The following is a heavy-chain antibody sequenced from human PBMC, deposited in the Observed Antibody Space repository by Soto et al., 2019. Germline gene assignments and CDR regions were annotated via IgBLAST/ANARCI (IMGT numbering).Heavy chain of an antibody. CDR1: GESVSSNSAT. Sequence: PSQTLSLTCAISGESVSSNSATWNWIRQSPSRGLEWLGRTYYRAKWYNEYAFSVKSRIIVNPDTSKNQFSLQLNAVTPEDTAVYYCARGSRLVAGTPVNWFDPWGQGTLVTVSS. CDR3: ARGSRLVAGTPVNWFDP. CDR2: TYYRAKWYN. V-gene: IGHV6-1*01. J-gene: IGHJ5*02. D-gene: IGHD6-13*01.